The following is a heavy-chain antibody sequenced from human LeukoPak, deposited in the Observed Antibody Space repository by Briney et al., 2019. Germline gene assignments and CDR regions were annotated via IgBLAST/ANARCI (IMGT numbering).Heavy chain of an antibody. J-gene: IGHJ4*02. V-gene: IGHV3-73*01. CDR1: GFTFSSYW. CDR2: IRSKANSYAT. CDR3: TSSAAAGMGHDY. Sequence: PGGSLRLSCAASGFTFSSYWMSWVRQASGKGLEWVGRIRSKANSYATAYAASVKGRFTISRDDSKNTAYLQMNSLKTEDTAVYYCTSSAAAGMGHDYWGQGTLVTVSS. D-gene: IGHD6-13*01.